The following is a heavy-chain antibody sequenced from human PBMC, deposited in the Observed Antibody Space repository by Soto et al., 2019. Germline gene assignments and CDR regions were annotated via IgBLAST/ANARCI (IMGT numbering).Heavy chain of an antibody. V-gene: IGHV4-30-4*01. D-gene: IGHD2-2*01. CDR1: GDSISSGDYY. Sequence: SETLSLTCTVSGDSISSGDYYWSWIRQPPGKGLEWIGYIYYTGRTYYNPSLKSRLTISVDMSKNQFSLKLSSVTAADTAVYYCARKIVVVPAAMLEAFDIWGQGTMVTVSS. CDR3: ARKIVVVPAAMLEAFDI. CDR2: IYYTGRT. J-gene: IGHJ3*02.